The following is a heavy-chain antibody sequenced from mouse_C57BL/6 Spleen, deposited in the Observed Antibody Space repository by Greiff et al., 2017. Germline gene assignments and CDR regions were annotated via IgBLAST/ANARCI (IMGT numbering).Heavy chain of an antibody. D-gene: IGHD1-1*01. V-gene: IGHV1-80*01. J-gene: IGHJ2*01. CDR2: IYPGDGDT. CDR1: GYAFSSYW. Sequence: VKLQQSGAELVKPGASVKISCKASGYAFSSYWMNWVKQRPGKGLEWIGQIYPGDGDTNYNGKFKGKATLTADKSSSTAYMQLSSLTSEDSAVYFCARSNLSIYYYYFDYWGQGTTLTVAS. CDR3: ARSNLSIYYYYFDY.